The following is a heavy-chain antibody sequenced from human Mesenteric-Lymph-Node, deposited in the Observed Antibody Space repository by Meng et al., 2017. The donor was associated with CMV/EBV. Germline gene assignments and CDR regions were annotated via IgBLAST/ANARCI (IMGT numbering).Heavy chain of an antibody. CDR1: GFTFSSYS. CDR3: ARDLWEQPPHYFDY. J-gene: IGHJ4*02. CDR2: ISSTSTI. D-gene: IGHD1-26*01. Sequence: GGSLRLSCAASGFTFSSYSMNWVRQAPGKGLEWVSYISSTSTIYYADSVKGRFTISRDNAKNSLYLQMNSLRAEDTAVYYCARDLWEQPPHYFDYWGQGTLVTVSS. V-gene: IGHV3-48*04.